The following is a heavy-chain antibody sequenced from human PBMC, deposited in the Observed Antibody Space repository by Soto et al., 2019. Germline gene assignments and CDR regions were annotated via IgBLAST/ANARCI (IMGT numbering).Heavy chain of an antibody. V-gene: IGHV1-8*01. D-gene: IGHD3-3*01. CDR3: ARSEQVGNWFDP. J-gene: IGHJ5*02. Sequence: QVQLVQSGAEVKKPGASVKVSCKASGYTFTSYALNWVRQATGQGLEWMGWMTPNSGNTGYAEKFQGRVTMTRHTSISTDYMKLSSLRSEDTAVYYCARSEQVGNWFDPWGQGTLVTVSS. CDR2: MTPNSGNT. CDR1: GYTFTSYA.